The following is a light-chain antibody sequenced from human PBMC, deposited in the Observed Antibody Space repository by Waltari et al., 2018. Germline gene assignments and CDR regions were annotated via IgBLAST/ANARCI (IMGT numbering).Light chain of an antibody. V-gene: IGLV2-14*01. J-gene: IGLJ2*01. Sequence: QPALTPPASVAGSPGQSITISCTGTSSDVGGCHYVSWNQQHPGKAPKLMIYEVSNRPSGVSNRVSGSKSGNTASLTISGLQAEDEADYYCSSDTSSSTPVVFGGGTKLTVL. CDR1: SSDVGGCHY. CDR2: EVS. CDR3: SSDTSSSTPVV.